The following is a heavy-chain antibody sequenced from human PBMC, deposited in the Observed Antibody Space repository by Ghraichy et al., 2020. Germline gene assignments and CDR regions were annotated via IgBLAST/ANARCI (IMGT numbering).Heavy chain of an antibody. CDR1: GFTFTNYA. J-gene: IGHJ1*01. CDR3: AKRDEGYDSSGYHVRCFPP. Sequence: GGSLRLSCAASGFTFTNYAMSWVRQAPGKGLEWVSAITGGGGVIYYADSVKGRFSISRDNSRSTLYLQMNSLRAEDTAIYYCAKRDEGYDSSGYHVRCFPPWGQGTLVTVSS. D-gene: IGHD3-22*01. V-gene: IGHV3-23*01. CDR2: ITGGGGVI.